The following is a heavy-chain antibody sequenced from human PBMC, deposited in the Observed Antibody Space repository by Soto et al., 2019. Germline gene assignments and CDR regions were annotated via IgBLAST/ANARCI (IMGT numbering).Heavy chain of an antibody. D-gene: IGHD2-2*01. CDR3: ARAGYCSSTSCPFDY. Sequence: ASVKVSCKASGGTFSSYAISWVRQAPGQGLEWMGGIIPIFGTANYAQKFQGRVTITADESTSTAYMELRSLRSEDTAVYYCARAGYCSSTSCPFDYWGQGTLVTVSS. CDR1: GGTFSSYA. J-gene: IGHJ4*02. CDR2: IIPIFGTA. V-gene: IGHV1-69*13.